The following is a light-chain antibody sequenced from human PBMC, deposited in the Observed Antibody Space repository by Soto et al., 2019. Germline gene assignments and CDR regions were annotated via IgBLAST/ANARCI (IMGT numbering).Light chain of an antibody. CDR3: CSYAGSSLYV. J-gene: IGLJ1*01. V-gene: IGLV2-23*02. CDR1: SSDVGSYNL. CDR2: EVS. Sequence: QSALAQPASVSGSRGQSITISCTGTSSDVGSYNLVSWYQQHPGKAPKLMIYEVSKRPSGVSNRFSGSKSGNTASLTISGLQAEDEADYYCCSYAGSSLYVFGTGTKVT.